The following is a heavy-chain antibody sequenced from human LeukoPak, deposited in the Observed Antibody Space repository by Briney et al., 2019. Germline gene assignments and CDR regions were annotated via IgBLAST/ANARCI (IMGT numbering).Heavy chain of an antibody. CDR1: GYSISSGYY. J-gene: IGHJ4*02. CDR2: IYHSGST. D-gene: IGHD4-23*01. V-gene: IGHV4-38-2*02. CDR3: ARVIATVVTPRYFDY. Sequence: SETLSLTCTVSGYSISSGYYWGWIRQPPGKGLEWIGSIYHSGSTYYNPSLKSRVTISVDTSKNQFSLKLSSVTAADTAAYYCARVIATVVTPRYFDYWGQGTLVTVSS.